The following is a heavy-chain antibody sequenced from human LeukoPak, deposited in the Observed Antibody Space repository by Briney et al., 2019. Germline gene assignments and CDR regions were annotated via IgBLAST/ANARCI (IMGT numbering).Heavy chain of an antibody. V-gene: IGHV4-39*07. J-gene: IGHJ4*02. CDR3: ARDSGRWLQLYYFDY. CDR2: IYYSGST. CDR1: GGSISSSSYY. D-gene: IGHD5-24*01. Sequence: SETLSLTCTVSGGSISSSSYYWGWIRQPPGKGLEWIGSIYYSGSTNYNPSLKSRVTISVDKSKNQFSLKLSSVTAADTAVYYCARDSGRWLQLYYFDYWGQGTLVTVSS.